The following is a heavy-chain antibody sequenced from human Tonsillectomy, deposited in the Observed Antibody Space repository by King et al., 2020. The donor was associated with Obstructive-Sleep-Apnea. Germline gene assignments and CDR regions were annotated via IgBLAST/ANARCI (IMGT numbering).Heavy chain of an antibody. CDR1: GFTFDDYA. V-gene: IGHV3-9*01. D-gene: IGHD3-22*01. J-gene: IGHJ4*02. CDR2: ISWNSGNI. CDR3: TKGYYDTNGYYFDY. Sequence: VQLVESGGGLVQPGRSLRLSCATSGFTFDDYAMHWVRQAPGKGLEWVSGISWNSGNIGYADSVKGRFTISRDNAKKSLYLQMNSLRAEDTAFYYCTKGYYDTNGYYFDYWGQGTLVTVSS.